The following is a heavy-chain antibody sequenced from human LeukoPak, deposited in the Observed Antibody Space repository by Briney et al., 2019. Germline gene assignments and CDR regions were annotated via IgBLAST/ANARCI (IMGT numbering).Heavy chain of an antibody. D-gene: IGHD6-13*01. Sequence: PSETLSLTCAVSGGSISSSNWWSWVRQPPGKGLEWIGEIYHSGSTNYNPSLKSRVTISVDTSKNQFSLKLSSVTAADTAVYYCARFGYSSYYMDVWGKGTTVTVSS. J-gene: IGHJ6*03. CDR3: ARFGYSSYYMDV. CDR2: IYHSGST. V-gene: IGHV4-4*02. CDR1: GGSISSSNW.